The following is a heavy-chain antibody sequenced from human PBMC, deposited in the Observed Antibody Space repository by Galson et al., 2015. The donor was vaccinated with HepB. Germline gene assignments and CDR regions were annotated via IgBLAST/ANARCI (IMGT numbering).Heavy chain of an antibody. V-gene: IGHV3-15*07. CDR2: IKSKTDGGTT. CDR3: TTDPPRYSSSWFIRVDY. Sequence: SLRLSCAASGFTFSNAWMNWVRQAPGKGLEWVGRIKSKTDGGTTDYAAPVKGRLTISRDDSKNTLYLQMNSLKTEDTAVYYCTTDPPRYSSSWFIRVDYWGQGTLVTVSS. J-gene: IGHJ4*02. D-gene: IGHD6-13*01. CDR1: GFTFSNAW.